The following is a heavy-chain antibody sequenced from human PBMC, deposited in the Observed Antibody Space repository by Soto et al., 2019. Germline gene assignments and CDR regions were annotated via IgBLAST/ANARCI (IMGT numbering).Heavy chain of an antibody. Sequence: QVQLVQSGAEVKKPGSSLKVSCKASGGTFSSYTISWVRQAPGQGLEWMGRIIPILGIANYAQKFQGRVSITADKSTITAYMELSSLRSEDTAVYYCERMDGYHTFGYYYYYGMDVWGQGTTVTVSS. CDR2: IIPILGIA. CDR3: ERMDGYHTFGYYYYYGMDV. V-gene: IGHV1-69*02. CDR1: GGTFSSYT. J-gene: IGHJ6*02. D-gene: IGHD3-22*01.